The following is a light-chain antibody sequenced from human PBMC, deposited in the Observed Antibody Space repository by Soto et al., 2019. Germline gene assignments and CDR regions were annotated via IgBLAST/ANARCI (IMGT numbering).Light chain of an antibody. Sequence: QSVLTQSPSASASLGASVKLTCTLRSGHSSYAIAWHQKQPGKGPRYLMDLNNDGSHTKGDGIPDRFSGSSSGADRYLIISNVQPEDEAQYFCETWDNDNVVFGGGTHVTVL. J-gene: IGLJ2*01. CDR2: LNNDGSH. CDR3: ETWDNDNVV. V-gene: IGLV4-69*01. CDR1: SGHSSYA.